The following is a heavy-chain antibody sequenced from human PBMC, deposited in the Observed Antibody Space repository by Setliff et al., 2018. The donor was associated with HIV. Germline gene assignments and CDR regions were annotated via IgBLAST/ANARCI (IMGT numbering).Heavy chain of an antibody. Sequence: TLSLTCTVSGGSISSGSNYWSWIRQPAGKGLEWIGRIYTSGSTNYNPSLKSRVTISVDTSKNQFSLNLTSVTAADTAVYYCARGRFVGFDYWGQGTLVTVSS. D-gene: IGHD3-16*02. CDR3: ARGRFVGFDY. CDR2: IYTSGST. J-gene: IGHJ4*02. V-gene: IGHV4-61*02. CDR1: GGSISSGSNY.